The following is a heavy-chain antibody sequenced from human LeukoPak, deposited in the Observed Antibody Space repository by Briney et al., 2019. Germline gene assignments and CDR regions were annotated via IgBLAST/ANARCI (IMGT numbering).Heavy chain of an antibody. CDR1: GGSISSSTYY. Sequence: SETLSLTCTVSGGSISSSTYYWGWIRQPPGKGLEWIGEINHSGSTNYNPSLKSRVTISVDTSKNQFSLKLSSVTAADTAVYYCARFLLTQLNDFWSGYYAFDIWGQGTMVTVSS. V-gene: IGHV4-39*07. CDR3: ARFLLTQLNDFWSGYYAFDI. J-gene: IGHJ3*02. D-gene: IGHD3-3*01. CDR2: INHSGST.